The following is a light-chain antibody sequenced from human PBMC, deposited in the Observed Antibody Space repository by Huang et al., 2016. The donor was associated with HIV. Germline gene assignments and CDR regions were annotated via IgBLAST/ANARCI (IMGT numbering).Light chain of an antibody. CDR3: QQYGSSPIT. J-gene: IGKJ5*01. V-gene: IGKV3-20*01. CDR1: QSVSTTY. Sequence: EIVLTQSPGTLSLSPGERATLSCRASQSVSTTYFAWYQQKPGQAPRLLIYGASSRAPGIPDRCSGSGSGTDFTLTISRLEPEDFVVYYCQQYGSSPITFGQGTRLEIK. CDR2: GAS.